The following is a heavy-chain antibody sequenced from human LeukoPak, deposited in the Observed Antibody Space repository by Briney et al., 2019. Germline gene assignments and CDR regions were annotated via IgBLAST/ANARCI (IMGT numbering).Heavy chain of an antibody. CDR2: IRGSGGST. CDR3: AKNYYDSSGYGFDF. D-gene: IGHD3-22*01. V-gene: IGHV3-23*01. Sequence: PGGSLRLSCAASGFTFTNYAMSWVRQAPGKGLEWVSAIRGSGGSTYYADSVKGRFTISRDNSKNTLYLQMSSLRAEDTAVYYCAKNYYDSSGYGFDFWGQGTLVTVSS. J-gene: IGHJ4*02. CDR1: GFTFTNYA.